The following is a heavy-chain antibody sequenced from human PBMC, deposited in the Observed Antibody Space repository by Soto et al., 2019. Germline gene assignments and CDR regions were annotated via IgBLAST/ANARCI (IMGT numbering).Heavy chain of an antibody. V-gene: IGHV3-48*03. J-gene: IGHJ4*02. CDR1: GFTFSSSG. CDR3: ARWEVVTGLDY. CDR2: ISSSGSTT. D-gene: IGHD3-22*01. Sequence: PGGSLRLSCAASGFTFSSSGMSWVRQAPGKGLEWISHISSSGSTTYYADSVKGRFTISRDNANHSLYLQMTSLRLADTAVYYCARWEVVTGLDYWGQGTLVTVSS.